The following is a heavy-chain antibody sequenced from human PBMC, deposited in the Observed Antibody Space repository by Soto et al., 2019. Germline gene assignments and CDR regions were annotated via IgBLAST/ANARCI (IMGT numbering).Heavy chain of an antibody. V-gene: IGHV1-2*02. D-gene: IGHD3-9*01. CDR3: ARPPGYISDWYYFDL. J-gene: IGHJ4*02. CDR1: GYTFTNYY. CDR2: MNPRSGGS. Sequence: ASVKVSCKASGYTFTNYYMHWLRQAPGQGLEWMGWMNPRSGGSKYAQKFQGRVSMTWDTSLKTAYMELSSLMSEDTAVYYCARPPGYISDWYYFDLWGQGTQVTVSS.